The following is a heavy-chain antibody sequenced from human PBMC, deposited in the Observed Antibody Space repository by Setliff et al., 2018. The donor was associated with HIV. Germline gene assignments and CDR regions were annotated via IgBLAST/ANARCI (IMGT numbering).Heavy chain of an antibody. CDR3: ARVIQTPGSPYTRFDF. CDR1: DGSISSSNYY. J-gene: IGHJ4*02. D-gene: IGHD3-16*01. Sequence: SETLSLTCSVSDGSISSSNYYWGWIRQPPGKGLEWIGSVYYSGSTYYNPSLKSRITISEDASRNQFSLKVSSVTAADTAFYYCARVIQTPGSPYTRFDFWGQGTLVTVSS. V-gene: IGHV4-39*01. CDR2: VYYSGST.